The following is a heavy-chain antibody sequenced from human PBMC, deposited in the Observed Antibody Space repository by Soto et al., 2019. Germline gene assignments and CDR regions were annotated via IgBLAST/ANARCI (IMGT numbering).Heavy chain of an antibody. CDR3: ARDRSGSYYLFDY. J-gene: IGHJ4*02. CDR2: IYYSGST. V-gene: IGHV4-31*03. CDR1: GGSISSGGYY. D-gene: IGHD1-26*01. Sequence: TLSLTCTVSGGSISSGGYYWSWIRQHPGKGLEWIGYIYYSGSTYYNPSLKSRVTISVDTSKNQFSLKLSSVTAADTAVYYCARDRSGSYYLFDYWGQGTLVTCSS.